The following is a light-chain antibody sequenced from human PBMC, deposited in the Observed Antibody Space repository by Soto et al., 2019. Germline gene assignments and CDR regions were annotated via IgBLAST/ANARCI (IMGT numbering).Light chain of an antibody. J-gene: IGLJ3*02. CDR1: NSNIGAGFD. V-gene: IGLV1-40*01. CDR3: QSFDNSLNAYGV. CDR2: GNT. Sequence: QSVLTQPPSMSGAPGQRVTISCTGSNSNIGAGFDVHWYQQTPGTAPKLLIYGNTNRPSGVPDRFSGSKSGTSASLAITGLQAEDEADYYCQSFDNSLNAYGVFGGGTKLTVL.